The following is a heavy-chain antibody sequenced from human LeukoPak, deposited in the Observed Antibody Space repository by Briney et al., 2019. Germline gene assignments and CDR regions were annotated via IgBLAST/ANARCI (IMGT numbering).Heavy chain of an antibody. J-gene: IGHJ4*02. CDR2: INNDGSGT. CDR3: TRDQDDDAAGATLDY. V-gene: IGHV3-74*01. D-gene: IGHD1-26*01. CDR1: GFPFNTCW. Sequence: GGSLRLSCAAAGFPFNTCWMHWVRQAPGKGLEWVSRINNDGSGTNYADSVKGRFTISRDNAKNTLYLQMNSLRAEDTAVYYCTRDQDDDAAGATLDYWGQGTLVTVSS.